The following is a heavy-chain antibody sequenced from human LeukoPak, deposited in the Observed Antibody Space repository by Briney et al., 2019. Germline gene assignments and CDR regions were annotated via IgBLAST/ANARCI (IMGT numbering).Heavy chain of an antibody. J-gene: IGHJ4*02. CDR2: IYASGST. CDR1: GDSISPYY. V-gene: IGHV4-59*12. CDR3: ARAISGYYPSH. Sequence: SETLSLTCTVSGDSISPYYWSWIRQPPGKGLEWIGYIYASGSTNYNPSLKSRVTISVDTSKNQFSLKLSSVTAADTAVYYCARAISGYYPSHWGQGTLVTVSS. D-gene: IGHD3-22*01.